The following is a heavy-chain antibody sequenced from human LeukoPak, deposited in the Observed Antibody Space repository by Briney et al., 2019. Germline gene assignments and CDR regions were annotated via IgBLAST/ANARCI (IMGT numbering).Heavy chain of an antibody. D-gene: IGHD4-17*01. J-gene: IGHJ4*02. Sequence: GGSLRLSCAASGFTFSSYGMHWVRQAPGKGLEGVAVISYEGSNEYYADSVKGRFTISRDNSQNTLYMQMNSLRAEDTAVYYGAKDLDDYGGYGGFDCWGQGTLVTVSS. CDR2: ISYEGSNE. CDR3: AKDLDDYGGYGGFDC. CDR1: GFTFSSYG. V-gene: IGHV3-30*18.